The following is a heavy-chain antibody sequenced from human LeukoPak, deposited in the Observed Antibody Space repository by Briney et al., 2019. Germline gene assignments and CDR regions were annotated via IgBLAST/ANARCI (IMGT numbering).Heavy chain of an antibody. D-gene: IGHD3-22*01. CDR2: INPNNGGT. V-gene: IGHV1-2*02. CDR3: ARDQNFHDSGGYYGIES. Sequence: ASVKVSCKASGYTFTGYYLHWVRQAPGQGLKWIGWINPNNGGTNYAQKFQDRVTMTRDTSISTAYMELSRLTSDDTAVYYCARDQNFHDSGGYYGIESWGQGTLVTVSS. CDR1: GYTFTGYY. J-gene: IGHJ4*02.